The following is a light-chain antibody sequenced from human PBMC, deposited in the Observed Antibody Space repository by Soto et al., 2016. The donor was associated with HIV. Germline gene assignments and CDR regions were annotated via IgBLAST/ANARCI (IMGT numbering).Light chain of an antibody. J-gene: IGLJ3*02. CDR2: KDS. CDR3: YSAADNNWV. Sequence: SYELTQPPSVSVSPGQTVRITCSGDVLAKKYARWFQQKPGQAPMLVIYKDSERPSGIPERFSGSSSGTTVTLTISGAQVEDEADYYCYSAADNNWVFGGGTKLTVL. V-gene: IGLV3-27*01. CDR1: VLAKKY.